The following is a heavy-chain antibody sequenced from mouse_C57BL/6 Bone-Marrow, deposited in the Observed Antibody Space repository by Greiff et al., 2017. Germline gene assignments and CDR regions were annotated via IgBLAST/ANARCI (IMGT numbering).Heavy chain of an antibody. Sequence: LQQPGAELVKPGASVKLSCKASGYTFTNYWMHWVKQRPGQGLEWIGMMHPNGGSPDYNEKFKSEATLSVDKSSRTAYMELSSLTSEDSAVYYCARYYDYDDYAMDYWGQGTSVTVSS. V-gene: IGHV1-64*01. CDR2: MHPNGGSP. J-gene: IGHJ4*01. D-gene: IGHD2-4*01. CDR3: ARYYDYDDYAMDY. CDR1: GYTFTNYW.